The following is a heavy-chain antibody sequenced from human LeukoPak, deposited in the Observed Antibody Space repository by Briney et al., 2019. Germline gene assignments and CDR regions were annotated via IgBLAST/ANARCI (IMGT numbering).Heavy chain of an antibody. Sequence: PGGSLRLSCAASGFTFSSYAMSWVRQAPGKGLEWVSAISGSGGSTYYADSVKGRFTISRDNSKNTLYLQMNSLRAEDTAVYYCAARPRSRQTENFDYWGQGTLVTVSS. D-gene: IGHD1-14*01. V-gene: IGHV3-23*01. J-gene: IGHJ4*02. CDR1: GFTFSSYA. CDR2: ISGSGGST. CDR3: AARPRSRQTENFDY.